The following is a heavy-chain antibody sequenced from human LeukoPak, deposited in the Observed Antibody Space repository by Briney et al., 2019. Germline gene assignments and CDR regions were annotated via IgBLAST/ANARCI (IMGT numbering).Heavy chain of an antibody. CDR1: GFTFSSYG. J-gene: IGHJ4*02. V-gene: IGHV3-33*01. CDR2: IWYDGSNK. Sequence: GGSLRLSCAASGFTFSSYGMHWVRQAPGKGLEWVAVIWYDGSNKYYADSVKGRFTISRDNSKNTLYLQMNSLRAEDTAVYYCARSAYSGYDSTKLYYFDYWGQGTLVTVSS. D-gene: IGHD5-12*01. CDR3: ARSAYSGYDSTKLYYFDY.